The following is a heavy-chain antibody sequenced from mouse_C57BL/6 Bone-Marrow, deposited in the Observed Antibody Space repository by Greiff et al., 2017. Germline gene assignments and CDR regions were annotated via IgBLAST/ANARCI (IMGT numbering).Heavy chain of an antibody. CDR1: GYAFSSSW. CDR3: ARRGSSYN. V-gene: IGHV1-82*01. D-gene: IGHD1-1*01. Sequence: VKLMESGPELVKPGASVKISCKASGYAFSSSWMNWVKQRPGKGLEWIGRIYPGDGDTNYNGKFKGKATLTADKSSSTAYMQLSSLTSEDSAVYFCARRGSSYNWGQGTLVTVSA. CDR2: IYPGDGDT. J-gene: IGHJ3*01.